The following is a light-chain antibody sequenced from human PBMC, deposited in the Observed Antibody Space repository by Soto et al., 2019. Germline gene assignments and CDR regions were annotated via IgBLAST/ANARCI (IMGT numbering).Light chain of an antibody. J-gene: IGLJ1*01. CDR1: SSDFGISNL. CDR2: EGS. V-gene: IGLV2-23*01. Sequence: QSVLTQPASVSGSPGQSITLSCTGTSSDFGISNLVSLYQQHPVKAPKLIIYEGSRRPLGVSVRFSGSMSCNTASLTIFGLQAEDEADYYCCSFARSSTSYVFGTGTKVTVL. CDR3: CSFARSSTSYV.